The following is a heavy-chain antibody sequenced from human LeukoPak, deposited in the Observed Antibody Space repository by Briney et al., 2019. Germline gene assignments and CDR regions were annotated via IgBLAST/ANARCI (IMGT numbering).Heavy chain of an antibody. CDR3: ARGLWFGES. CDR2: ISSNGGST. Sequence: PGESLRLSCAASGFTFSSYAMHWVRQAPGKGLEYVSAISSNGGSTYYANSVKGRFTISRDNSKNTLYLQMGSLRAEDMAVYYCARGLWFGESWGQGTLVTVSS. V-gene: IGHV3-64*01. D-gene: IGHD3-10*01. J-gene: IGHJ5*02. CDR1: GFTFSSYA.